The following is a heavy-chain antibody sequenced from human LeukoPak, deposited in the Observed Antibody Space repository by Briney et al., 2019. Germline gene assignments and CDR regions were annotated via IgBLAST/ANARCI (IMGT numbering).Heavy chain of an antibody. V-gene: IGHV3-11*01. CDR3: AAKGGYCSGGSCYTPFDY. CDR2: ISSSGSTI. Sequence: GGSLRLSCAASGFTFSDYYMSWIRQAPGKGLEWVSYISSSGSTIYYADSVKGRFTISRDNSKNTLYLQMNSLRAEDTAVYYCAAKGGYCSGGSCYTPFDYWGQGTLVTVSS. CDR1: GFTFSDYY. D-gene: IGHD2-15*01. J-gene: IGHJ4*02.